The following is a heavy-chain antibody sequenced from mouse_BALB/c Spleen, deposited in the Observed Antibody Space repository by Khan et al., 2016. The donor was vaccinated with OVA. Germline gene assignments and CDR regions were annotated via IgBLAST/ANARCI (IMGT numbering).Heavy chain of an antibody. CDR1: GFSLTNYG. J-gene: IGHJ4*01. CDR2: IWRDGST. D-gene: IGHD2-10*01. Sequence: QVQLKESGPGLVAPSQSLSITCTISGFSLTNYGIHWVRQPPGKGLEWLVVIWRDGSTTYNSALKSRLTITKDNSKSQVFLNMNSLQTDDTAIYFCARQPYYHYNVMDYWGQGTSVTVSS. V-gene: IGHV2-6-1*01. CDR3: ARQPYYHYNVMDY.